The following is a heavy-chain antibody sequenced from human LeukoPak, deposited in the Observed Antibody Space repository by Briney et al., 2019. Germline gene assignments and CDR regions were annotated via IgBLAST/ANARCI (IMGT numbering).Heavy chain of an antibody. J-gene: IGHJ4*02. D-gene: IGHD6-13*01. CDR2: ISAYNGNT. V-gene: IGHV1-18*01. CDR1: GYTFTNYG. CDR3: ARDQSLVAYSSTWFDY. Sequence: AAVKVTCKTSGYTFTNYGNSGLRQPPAQGREWMGWISAYNGNTDYAQNLQGRVTMNTDTSTNTAYMELRSLRSDDTAVYYCARDQSLVAYSSTWFDYWGQGTLVTVSS.